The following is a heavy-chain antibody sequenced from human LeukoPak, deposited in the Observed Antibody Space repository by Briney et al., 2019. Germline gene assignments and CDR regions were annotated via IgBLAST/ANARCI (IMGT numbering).Heavy chain of an antibody. CDR1: GFTFSSYA. CDR3: VKDPTVAGTAEYFQY. CDR2: VSGSGGST. Sequence: GGSLRLSCAASGFTFSSYAFTSVRQAPGKGLEWVSAVSGSGGSTYYADSVKGRFTISRDNSKNTLYLQMNSLRGDDTAVYYCVKDPTVAGTAEYFQYWGQGTLVAVAS. D-gene: IGHD6-19*01. V-gene: IGHV3-23*01. J-gene: IGHJ1*01.